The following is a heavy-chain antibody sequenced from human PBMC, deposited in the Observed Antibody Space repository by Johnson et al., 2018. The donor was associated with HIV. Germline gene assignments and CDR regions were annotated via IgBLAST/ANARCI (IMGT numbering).Heavy chain of an antibody. J-gene: IGHJ3*01. CDR2: IYSGGST. CDR3: ATFGYTSGRIVTDDAFDV. Sequence: VQLVESGGGVVRPGGSLRLSCVASGFTVRKGLEWVSVIYSGGSTYYADSVKGRFTISRDNSKNTLYLQMNSLRAEDTAVYYCATFGYTSGRIVTDDAFDVWGHGTLVTVSS. V-gene: IGHV3-66*02. D-gene: IGHD2-15*01. CDR1: GFTV.